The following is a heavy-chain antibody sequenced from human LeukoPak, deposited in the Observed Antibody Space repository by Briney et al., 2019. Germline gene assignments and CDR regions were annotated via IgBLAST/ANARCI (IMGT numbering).Heavy chain of an antibody. CDR1: GGTFSSYA. Sequence: ASVKVSCKASGGTFSSYAISWVRQAPGQGLEWMGRIIPILGIANYAQKFQGRVTITADKSTSTAYMELSSLRSEDTAVYYCARSPYYYDSSGYYLPDAFDIWGQGTMVTVSS. CDR3: ARSPYYYDSSGYYLPDAFDI. CDR2: IIPILGIA. J-gene: IGHJ3*02. V-gene: IGHV1-69*04. D-gene: IGHD3-22*01.